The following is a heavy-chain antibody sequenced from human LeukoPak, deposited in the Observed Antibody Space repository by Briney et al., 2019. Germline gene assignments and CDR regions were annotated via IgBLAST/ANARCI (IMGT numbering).Heavy chain of an antibody. D-gene: IGHD3-16*01. CDR2: ISSNGGST. V-gene: IGHV3-64*01. CDR1: GFTFSSYA. Sequence: GGSLRLSCAASGFTFSSYAMHWVRQAPGKGLEYVSAISSNGGSTYYANSVKGRFTISRDNSKNTLYLQMGSLRAEDTAVYYCARDKGGIWGILDAFDIWGQGTMVTVSS. CDR3: ARDKGGIWGILDAFDI. J-gene: IGHJ3*02.